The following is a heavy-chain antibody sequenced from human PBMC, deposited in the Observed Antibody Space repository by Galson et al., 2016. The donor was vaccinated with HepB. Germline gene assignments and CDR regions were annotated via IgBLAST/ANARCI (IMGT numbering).Heavy chain of an antibody. V-gene: IGHV3-33*08. D-gene: IGHD2-8*01. CDR3: ARDPPAAGSSTWA. Sequence: SLRLSCAASGFTFNNFAMSWVRQAPGKGLEWVAVIWNDGSSKYYADSVKGRFTISRDNSQNTLFLQMNSLRVEDTAVYYCARDPPAAGSSTWAWGQGTLVTVSS. J-gene: IGHJ5*02. CDR2: IWNDGSSK. CDR1: GFTFNNFA.